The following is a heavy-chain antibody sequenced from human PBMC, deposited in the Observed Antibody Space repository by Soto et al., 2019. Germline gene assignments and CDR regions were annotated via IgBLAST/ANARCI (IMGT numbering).Heavy chain of an antibody. V-gene: IGHV3-33*01. J-gene: IGHJ6*03. D-gene: IGHD1-7*01. CDR2: IWYDGSNK. CDR3: ARGTPLDYYYMDV. Sequence: QVQLVESGGGVVQPGRSLRLSCAASGFTFSSYGMHWVRQAPGKGLEWVAVIWYDGSNKYYADSVKGRFTISRDNSKNTLDLQMNSLRAEDTAVYYCARGTPLDYYYMDVWGKGTTVTVSS. CDR1: GFTFSSYG.